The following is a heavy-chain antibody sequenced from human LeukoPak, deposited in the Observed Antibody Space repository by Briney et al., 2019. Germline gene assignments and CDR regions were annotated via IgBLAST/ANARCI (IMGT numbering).Heavy chain of an antibody. Sequence: ASVKVSCKASGYTFTGYYMHWVRQAPGQGLEWMGWINPNSGGTNYAQKFQGRVTMTRGTSISTAYMELSRLRPDDTAVYYCARASLSGSITPWGQGTLVTVSS. J-gene: IGHJ5*02. D-gene: IGHD1-26*01. CDR3: ARASLSGSITP. V-gene: IGHV1-2*02. CDR1: GYTFTGYY. CDR2: INPNSGGT.